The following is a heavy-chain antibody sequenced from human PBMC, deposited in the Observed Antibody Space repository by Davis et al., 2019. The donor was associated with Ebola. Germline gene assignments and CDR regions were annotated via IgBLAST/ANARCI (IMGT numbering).Heavy chain of an antibody. D-gene: IGHD5-18*01. CDR1: DYPISSGYY. J-gene: IGHJ4*02. Sequence: MPSETLSLTCTVSDYPISSGYYWGWIRQPPGKGLGWIGTIYHSGSTYYNPSLESRVTISLDTSKNQFSLKLSSVTAADTAVYYCARGRYSYGYFDYWGQGTLVTVSP. CDR2: IYHSGST. V-gene: IGHV4-38-2*02. CDR3: ARGRYSYGYFDY.